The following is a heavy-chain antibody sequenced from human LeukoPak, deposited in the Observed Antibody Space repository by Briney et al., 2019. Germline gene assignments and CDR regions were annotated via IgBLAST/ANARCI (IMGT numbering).Heavy chain of an antibody. J-gene: IGHJ4*02. D-gene: IGHD3-3*01. CDR1: GGSISSSSYY. CDR2: IYYSGST. CDR3: AKDKDSFLEWLYSPFDY. V-gene: IGHV4-39*07. Sequence: SETLSLTCTVSGGSISSSSYYWGWIRQPPGKGREWIGSIYYSGSTYYNPSLKSRVTISVDTSKNQFSLKLSSVTAADTAVYYCAKDKDSFLEWLYSPFDYWGQGTLVTVSS.